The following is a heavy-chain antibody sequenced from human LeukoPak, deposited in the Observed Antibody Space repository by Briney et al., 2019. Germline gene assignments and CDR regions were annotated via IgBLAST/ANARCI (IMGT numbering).Heavy chain of an antibody. CDR2: ISDTGDST. J-gene: IGHJ4*02. CDR1: GFTFSSYW. V-gene: IGHV3-23*01. CDR3: ATGAYCDH. Sequence: GGSLRLSCAASGFTFSSYWMHWVRQAPGKGLEWVSTISDTGDSTYYADSVKGRFTISRDNSESTLYLQMNGLRAEDTAIYFCATGAYCDHWGQGTLVTVSS.